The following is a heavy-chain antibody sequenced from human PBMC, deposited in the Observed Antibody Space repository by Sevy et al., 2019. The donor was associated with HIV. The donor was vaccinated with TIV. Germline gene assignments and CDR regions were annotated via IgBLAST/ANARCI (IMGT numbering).Heavy chain of an antibody. J-gene: IGHJ4*02. CDR3: AAVSGTDVLNYYFDF. D-gene: IGHD6-19*01. CDR2: IYHRGTT. CDR1: GGSISRSNW. Sequence: SETQSLTCAVSGGSISRSNWWSWVRQPPGKGLEWIGEIYHRGTTKYNPSLKSRVTISVDKSKNQFSLKLSSVTAADTAVYYCAAVSGTDVLNYYFDFWGQGTLVTVSS. V-gene: IGHV4-4*02.